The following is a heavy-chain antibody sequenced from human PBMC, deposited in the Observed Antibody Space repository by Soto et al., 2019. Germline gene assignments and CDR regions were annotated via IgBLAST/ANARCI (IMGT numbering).Heavy chain of an antibody. CDR2: ISPK. V-gene: IGHV3-33*01. D-gene: IGHD1-1*01. CDR1: GFSFRTYG. CDR3: ARDDAFANENAFDF. J-gene: IGHJ3*01. Sequence: SGGSLRLSCAVSGFSFRTYGFHWVRQPPGKGLEWVAVISPKGHSDSVGGRFTISRDNSKDTLYLQMNNLRAEDTAVYYCARDDAFANENAFDFWGQGTMVTVSS.